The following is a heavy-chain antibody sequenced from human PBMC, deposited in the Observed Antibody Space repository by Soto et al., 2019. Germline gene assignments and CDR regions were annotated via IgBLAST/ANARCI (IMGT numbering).Heavy chain of an antibody. V-gene: IGHV3-7*03. Sequence: GGSLRLSCAASGFTFSSYEMSWVRQAPGKGLEWVANIKQDGSVRYYVDSVKGRFTISRDNAMNSLYLQMNSLRVEDTAMYYCARGFSSTPNWFDPWGQGTLVTVSS. J-gene: IGHJ5*02. D-gene: IGHD6-19*01. CDR1: GFTFSSYE. CDR3: ARGFSSTPNWFDP. CDR2: IKQDGSVR.